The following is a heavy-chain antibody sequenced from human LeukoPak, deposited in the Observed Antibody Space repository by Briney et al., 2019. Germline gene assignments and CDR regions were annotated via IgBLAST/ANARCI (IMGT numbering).Heavy chain of an antibody. D-gene: IGHD3-10*01. V-gene: IGHV3-48*03. Sequence: GGSLRLSCAASGFTFSSYEMNWVRQAPGKGLEWVSYISSSGSTIYYADSVKGRFTISRDNAKNSLYLQMNSLRAEDTAVYYCARVRPAMVRGVYFDYWGQGTLVTVSS. CDR3: ARVRPAMVRGVYFDY. CDR1: GFTFSSYE. J-gene: IGHJ4*02. CDR2: ISSSGSTI.